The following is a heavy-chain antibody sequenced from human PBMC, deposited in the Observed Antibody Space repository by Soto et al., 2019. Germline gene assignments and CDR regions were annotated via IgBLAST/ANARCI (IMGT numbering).Heavy chain of an antibody. J-gene: IGHJ4*02. Sequence: EVQLLEFGGGLVQPGGSLRLSCAASGFTFSNYAMSWVRQAPGKGLEWVSSVIGSGGSTDYADSVKGRFTISSDNSKNTLYLHMNTLRAEDTAVYHCARGQRSFDYWGQGTLVTVSS. CDR3: ARGQRSFDY. CDR2: VIGSGGST. D-gene: IGHD6-25*01. CDR1: GFTFSNYA. V-gene: IGHV3-23*01.